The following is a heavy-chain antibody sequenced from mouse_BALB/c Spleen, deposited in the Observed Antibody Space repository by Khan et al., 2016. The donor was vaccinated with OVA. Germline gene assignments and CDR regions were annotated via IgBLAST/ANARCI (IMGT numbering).Heavy chain of an antibody. CDR1: GFSLTDYA. Sequence: VQLVESGPGLVAPSQSLSITCTVSGFSLTDYAVSWIRQPPGKGLEWLGVIWGGGSKYYNSALKSRLSIRKDNSKSQVFLKMNSLQTDDTAMYXCAKYPPYYAMDYWGQGTSVTVSS. CDR2: IWGGGSK. J-gene: IGHJ4*01. V-gene: IGHV2-6-5*01. CDR3: AKYPPYYAMDY.